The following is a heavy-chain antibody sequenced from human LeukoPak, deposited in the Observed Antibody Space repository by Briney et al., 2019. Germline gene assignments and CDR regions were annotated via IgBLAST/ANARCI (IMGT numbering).Heavy chain of an antibody. Sequence: SETLSLTCAVYGGSFSGYYWSWIRQPLGKGLEWIGEINHSGSTNYNPSLKSRVTISVDTSKNQFSLKLSSVTAADTAVYYCARGDVAGTDWFDPWGQGTLVTVSS. CDR2: INHSGST. CDR1: GGSFSGYY. V-gene: IGHV4-34*01. CDR3: ARGDVAGTDWFDP. D-gene: IGHD5-24*01. J-gene: IGHJ5*02.